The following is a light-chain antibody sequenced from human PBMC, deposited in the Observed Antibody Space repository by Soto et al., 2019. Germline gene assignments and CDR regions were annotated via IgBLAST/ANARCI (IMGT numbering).Light chain of an antibody. Sequence: EIVLTQSPDTLSLAPGERVALFFRASQSVSDNYLAWYQQKPGQAPRLLIYGASNRATGIPDRFTGAGSGTGFTLTISRLEPEYFAVYYCQQYDRSPWTFGQGTKVDI. J-gene: IGKJ1*01. CDR2: GAS. CDR1: QSVSDNY. CDR3: QQYDRSPWT. V-gene: IGKV3-20*01.